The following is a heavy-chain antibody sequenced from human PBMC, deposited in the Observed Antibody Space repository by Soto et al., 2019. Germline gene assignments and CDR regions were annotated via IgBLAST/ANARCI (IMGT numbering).Heavy chain of an antibody. Sequence: ASVKVSCKASGYTFTGYYMHWVRQAPGQGLEWMGWINPNSGGTNYAQKFQGWVTMTRDTSISTAYMELSRLRSDDTAVYYCARGGAVAGTNYYYGMDVWGQGTTVASP. CDR1: GYTFTGYY. V-gene: IGHV1-2*04. J-gene: IGHJ6*02. D-gene: IGHD6-19*01. CDR2: INPNSGGT. CDR3: ARGGAVAGTNYYYGMDV.